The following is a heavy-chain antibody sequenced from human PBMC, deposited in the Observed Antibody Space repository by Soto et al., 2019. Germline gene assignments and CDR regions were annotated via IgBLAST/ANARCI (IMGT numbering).Heavy chain of an antibody. J-gene: IGHJ5*02. Sequence: SETLSLTCTVSGGSISSGDYYWSWIRQPPGKGLEWIGYIYYSGSTYYNPSLKSRVTISVDTSKNQFSLKLSSVTAADTAVYYCARVDQLEGCFHPCGQGTLLTVSS. V-gene: IGHV4-30-4*01. D-gene: IGHD6-6*01. CDR2: IYYSGST. CDR1: GGSISSGDYY. CDR3: ARVDQLEGCFHP.